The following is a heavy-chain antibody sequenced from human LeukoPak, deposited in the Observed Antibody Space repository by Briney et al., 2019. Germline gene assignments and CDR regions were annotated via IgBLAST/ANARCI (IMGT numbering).Heavy chain of an antibody. CDR2: IYYSGST. CDR3: ARRVFGPFDY. J-gene: IGHJ4*02. CDR1: GGSISSYY. V-gene: IGHV4-59*12. D-gene: IGHD6-13*01. Sequence: SETLSLTCTVSGGSISSYYWSWIRQPPGKGLEWIGYIYYSGSTDYNPSLKSRVTISVDTSKNQFSLKLSSVTAADTAVYYCARRVFGPFDYWGQGTLVTVSS.